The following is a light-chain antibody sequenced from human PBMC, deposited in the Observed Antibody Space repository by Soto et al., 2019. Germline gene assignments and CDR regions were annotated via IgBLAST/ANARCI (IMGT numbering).Light chain of an antibody. V-gene: IGKV3-11*01. CDR1: QRVSSY. CDR2: DAS. CDR3: HQRSDSPAT. J-gene: IGKJ4*01. Sequence: EIVLTQSPATLSLSPGERATLSCRASQRVSSYLAWYQQKPGQAPRLLIFDASNRATGIPARFSGSGSGTDFTLTISSLDPGDFAVYYCHQRSDSPATFGGGTKVEI.